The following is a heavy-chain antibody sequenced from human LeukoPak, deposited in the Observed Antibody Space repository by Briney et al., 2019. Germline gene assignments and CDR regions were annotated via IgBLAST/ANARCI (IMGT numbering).Heavy chain of an antibody. Sequence: GGSRRLSCAASGFTFSSYSMNWVRQAPGKGLEWVSSISSSSSYIYYAESVKGRFTIYRDHARNSLYLQMHSLRAEDTAVYYCTRGMGGWYPDYWGQGTLVTVSS. CDR1: GFTFSSYS. V-gene: IGHV3-21*01. CDR3: TRGMGGWYPDY. D-gene: IGHD6-19*01. CDR2: ISSSSSYI. J-gene: IGHJ4*02.